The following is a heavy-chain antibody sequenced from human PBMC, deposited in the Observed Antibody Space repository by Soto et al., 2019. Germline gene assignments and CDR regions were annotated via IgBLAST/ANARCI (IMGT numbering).Heavy chain of an antibody. Sequence: SETLSLTCTVSGGSISSGDYYWSWIRQPPGKGLEWIGFIYHSGSPFYNPSLQSRLTISLDTSKNQFSLKLSSVTAADTAVYYCARAQGSGFLVSWGQGTLVTVSS. CDR3: ARAQGSGFLVS. D-gene: IGHD3-10*01. V-gene: IGHV4-30-4*01. CDR1: GGSISSGDYY. CDR2: IYHSGSP. J-gene: IGHJ4*02.